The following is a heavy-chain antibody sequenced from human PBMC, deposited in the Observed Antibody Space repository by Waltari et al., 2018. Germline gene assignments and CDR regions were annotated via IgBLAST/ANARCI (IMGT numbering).Heavy chain of an antibody. V-gene: IGHV5-51*01. CDR1: GYNFSTNR. CDR2: IYPDDPEI. J-gene: IGHJ6*02. D-gene: IGHD2-2*01. Sequence: VQLVQSGAEVTKPGASLKISCKDSGYNFSTNRIGWVRQMPGRGLEWMGIIYPDDPEIRYSPSFQGQVTISADRSINTAYLEWRSLKASDTALYFCARQDPKYQYAMAVWGQGTSVTVS. CDR3: ARQDPKYQYAMAV.